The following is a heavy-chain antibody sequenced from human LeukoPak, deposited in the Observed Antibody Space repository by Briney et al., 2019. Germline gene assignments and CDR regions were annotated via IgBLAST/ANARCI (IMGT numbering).Heavy chain of an antibody. CDR3: AKILSGTYSFDL. J-gene: IGHJ4*02. V-gene: IGHV3-23*01. Sequence: GESLRLSCTASGSTFSTYPMTWVRQAPGQGLEWVSAISGNGVTIYYADSVKGRFTISRDNSKNTLYLQMYSLRAEDTAVYYCAKILSGTYSFDLWGQGTLVTFSS. CDR1: GSTFSTYP. CDR2: ISGNGVTI. D-gene: IGHD1-26*01.